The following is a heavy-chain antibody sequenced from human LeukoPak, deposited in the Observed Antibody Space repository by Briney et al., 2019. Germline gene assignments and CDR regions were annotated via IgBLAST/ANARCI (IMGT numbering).Heavy chain of an antibody. CDR3: AKDPSSGWSSFDY. J-gene: IGHJ4*02. V-gene: IGHV3-23*01. CDR2: ISGSGGST. CDR1: GFTFSSYA. D-gene: IGHD6-19*01. Sequence: EASLRLSCAASGFTFSSYAMSWVRQAPGKGLEWVSAISGSGGSTYYADSVKGRFTISRDNSKNTLYLQMNSLRAEDTAVYYCAKDPSSGWSSFDYWGQGTLVTVSS.